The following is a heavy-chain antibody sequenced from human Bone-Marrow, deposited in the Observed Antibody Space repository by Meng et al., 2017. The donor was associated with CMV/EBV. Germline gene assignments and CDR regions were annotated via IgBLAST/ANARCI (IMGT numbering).Heavy chain of an antibody. D-gene: IGHD1-26*01. J-gene: IGHJ4*02. CDR3: AREGSGSYYGLDD. Sequence: QVQLVESGGXVVKPGGALRRSGVASGFTFSDYYMSWIRQAPGKGLEWVSYISSSSSYTNYADSVKGRFTISRDNAKNSLYLQMNSLRAEDTAVYYCAREGSGSYYGLDDGGQGTLVTVSS. CDR1: GFTFSDYY. CDR2: ISSSSSYT. V-gene: IGHV3-11*06.